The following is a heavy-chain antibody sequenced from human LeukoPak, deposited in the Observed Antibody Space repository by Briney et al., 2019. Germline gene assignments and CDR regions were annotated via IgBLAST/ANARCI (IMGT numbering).Heavy chain of an antibody. D-gene: IGHD2-8*01. CDR3: AKAGGYCTTCLDF. Sequence: GGSLRLSCSASGFTFSAFSMHWLRQAPGKGPEYVSAIGGNGDTTYYADSVRGRFTTSRDNSKNILYLQMSSLREGDTAVYYCAKAGGYCTTCLDFWGQGTLVTVSS. CDR2: IGGNGDTT. V-gene: IGHV3-64D*06. J-gene: IGHJ4*02. CDR1: GFTFSAFS.